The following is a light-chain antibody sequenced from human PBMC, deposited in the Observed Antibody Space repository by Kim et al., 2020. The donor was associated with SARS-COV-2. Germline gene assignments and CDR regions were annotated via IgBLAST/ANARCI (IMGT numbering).Light chain of an antibody. CDR3: QQSYSTPFT. V-gene: IGKV1-39*01. CDR1: QSVSSY. Sequence: ASVGDRVTITCRASQSVSSYFNWYQQKPGKAPKLLIYAASSLQSGVPSRFSGSGSGTDFTLTISSLQPEDFATYYCQQSYSTPFTFGPGTKVDIK. J-gene: IGKJ3*01. CDR2: AAS.